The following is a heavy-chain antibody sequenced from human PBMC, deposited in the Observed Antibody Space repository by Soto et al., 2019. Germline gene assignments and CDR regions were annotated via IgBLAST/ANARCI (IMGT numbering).Heavy chain of an antibody. V-gene: IGHV4-39*01. D-gene: IGHD1-26*01. J-gene: IGHJ6*04. CDR1: GGSFSSNSYY. CDR2: IYYSGST. CDR3: ASQRGVYIGSWGGHYYYYYGLDV. Sequence: SETLSLTWTVSGGSFSSNSYYWGWLRQQQGKVLEWIRSIYYSGSTYYNPSLKSRITISVDTSKNQFSLKLISVTAADTAVYYCASQRGVYIGSWGGHYYYYYGLDVWGKGTTVTVSS.